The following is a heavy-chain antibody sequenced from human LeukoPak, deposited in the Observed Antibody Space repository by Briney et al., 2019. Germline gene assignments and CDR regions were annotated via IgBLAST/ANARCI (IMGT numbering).Heavy chain of an antibody. CDR3: ASAIAVAGTCDY. J-gene: IGHJ4*02. Sequence: GGSLRLSCAASGFPVSSNYMNWVRQAPGKGLEWVSVIYSGGSTYYADSVKGRFTISRDNSKNTLYLQMNSLRAEDTAFYYCASAIAVAGTCDYWGQGTLVTVSS. CDR2: IYSGGST. CDR1: GFPVSSNY. D-gene: IGHD6-19*01. V-gene: IGHV3-66*01.